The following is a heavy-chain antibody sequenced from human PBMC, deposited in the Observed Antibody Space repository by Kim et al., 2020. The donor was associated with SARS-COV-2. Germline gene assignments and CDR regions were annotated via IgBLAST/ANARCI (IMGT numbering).Heavy chain of an antibody. Sequence: SVKVSCKASGGTFSSYAISWVRQAPGQGLEWMGGIIPIFGTANYAQKFQGRVTITADESTSTAYMELSSLRSEDTAVYYCARTGQQLDNYYGMDVWGQGTTVTISS. CDR3: ARTGQQLDNYYGMDV. CDR1: GGTFSSYA. D-gene: IGHD6-13*01. CDR2: IIPIFGTA. J-gene: IGHJ6*02. V-gene: IGHV1-69*13.